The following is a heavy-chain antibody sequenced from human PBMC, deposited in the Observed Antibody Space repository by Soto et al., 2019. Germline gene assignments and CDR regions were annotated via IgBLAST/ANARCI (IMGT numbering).Heavy chain of an antibody. CDR3: ARGPIIRVVVPAAIGGSYYYYYMDV. CDR2: INPNSGGT. CDR1: GYTFTGYY. J-gene: IGHJ6*03. V-gene: IGHV1-2*04. Sequence: GASVKVSCKASGYTFTGYYMHWVRQAPGQGLEWMGWINPNSGGTNYAQKFQGWVTMTRDTSISTAYMELSRLRSDDTAVYYCARGPIIRVVVPAAIGGSYYYYYMDVWGKGTTVTVSS. D-gene: IGHD2-2*01.